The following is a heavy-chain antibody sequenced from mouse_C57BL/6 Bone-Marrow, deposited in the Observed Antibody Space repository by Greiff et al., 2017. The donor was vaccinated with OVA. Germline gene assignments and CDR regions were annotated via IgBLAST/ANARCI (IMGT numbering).Heavy chain of an antibody. V-gene: IGHV14-4*01. CDR2: IDPENGDT. CDR3: TTPYDGYSPWFAY. Sequence: EVQLQESGAELVRPGASVKLSCTASGFNIKDDYMHWVKQRPEQGLEWIGWIDPENGDTEYASKFQGKATITADTSSNTAYLQLSSLTSEDTAVYYCTTPYDGYSPWFAYWGQGTLVTVSA. J-gene: IGHJ3*01. CDR1: GFNIKDDY. D-gene: IGHD2-3*01.